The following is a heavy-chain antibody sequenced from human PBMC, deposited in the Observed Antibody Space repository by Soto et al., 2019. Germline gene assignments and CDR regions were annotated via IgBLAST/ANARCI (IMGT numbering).Heavy chain of an antibody. CDR2: IYYSGST. CDR1: GGSISSYY. CDR3: ARLQCTHWFDP. Sequence: PSETLSLTCTVSGGSISSYYWSWIRQPPGKGLEWIGSIYYSGSTNYNPSLKSRVTVSVDASKNHFSLKLNSVTAAEKAAFYCARLQCTHWFDPWGQGTLVTVSS. J-gene: IGHJ5*02. V-gene: IGHV4-59*08.